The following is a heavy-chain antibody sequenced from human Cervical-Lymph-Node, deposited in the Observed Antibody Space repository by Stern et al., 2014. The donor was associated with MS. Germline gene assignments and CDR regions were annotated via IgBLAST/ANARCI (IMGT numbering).Heavy chain of an antibody. Sequence: VQLVESGPGLVKPSQTLSLACAVSGASVGGGDWYWSWIRQPPGKGLEWLGHIYYSGTTYYKPSLKSRLIISLDTSKNQFSLNLTSVTAADTAVYYCAGAIVKYELLESFDMWGQGTMVTVSS. D-gene: IGHD1-1*01. CDR2: IYYSGTT. CDR1: GASVGGGDWY. J-gene: IGHJ3*02. CDR3: AGAIVKYELLESFDM. V-gene: IGHV4-30-4*01.